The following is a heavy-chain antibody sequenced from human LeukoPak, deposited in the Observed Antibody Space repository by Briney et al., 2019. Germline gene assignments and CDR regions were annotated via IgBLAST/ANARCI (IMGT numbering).Heavy chain of an antibody. J-gene: IGHJ6*03. CDR2: FDPEDGET. V-gene: IGHV1-24*01. Sequence: GASVKVSCKVSGYTLTELSMHWVRQAPGKGLEWMGGFDPEDGETIYAQKFQGRVTMTEDTSTDTAYMELSSLRSEDTAVYYCARPNSVLRFLEWPKGGYYYYYMDVWGKGTTVTVSS. D-gene: IGHD3-3*01. CDR1: GYTLTELS. CDR3: ARPNSVLRFLEWPKGGYYYYYMDV.